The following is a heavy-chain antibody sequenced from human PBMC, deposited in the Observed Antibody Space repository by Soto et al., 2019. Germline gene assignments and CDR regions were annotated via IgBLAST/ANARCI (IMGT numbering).Heavy chain of an antibody. CDR2: ISSSSTI. CDR3: AREEGLLNWFDP. V-gene: IGHV3-48*01. J-gene: IGHJ5*02. D-gene: IGHD1-26*01. CDR1: GFTFSSYS. Sequence: PGGSLRLSGAASGFTFSSYSMNWVRQAPGKGLEWVSYISSSSTIYYADSVKGRFTISRDNAKNSLYLQMNSLRAEDTAVYYCAREEGLLNWFDPWGQGTLVTVSS.